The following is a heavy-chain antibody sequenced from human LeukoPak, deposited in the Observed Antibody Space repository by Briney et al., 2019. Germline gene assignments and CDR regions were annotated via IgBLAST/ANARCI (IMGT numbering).Heavy chain of an antibody. Sequence: GGSLRLSCAASGFTFSSYWMNWVRQVPGKGLVWVSRINSDGSTTRYADSVKGRFTISRDNAKNTLYLQMNGLRAEDTAVYYCTGHAAAGDAFDIWGQGTVVTVSS. CDR2: INSDGSTT. J-gene: IGHJ3*02. CDR3: TGHAAAGDAFDI. CDR1: GFTFSSYW. D-gene: IGHD2-8*02. V-gene: IGHV3-74*01.